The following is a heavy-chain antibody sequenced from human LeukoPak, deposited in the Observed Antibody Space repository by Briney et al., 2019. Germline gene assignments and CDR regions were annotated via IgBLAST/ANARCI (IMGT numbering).Heavy chain of an antibody. CDR2: ISGSGGST. Sequence: GGSLRLSCAASGFTFSSYAMTWVRQAPGKGLEWVSVISGSGGSTYYADSVKGRFTISRDNSKNTLNLQMNSLRVEDTAVYYCAKDTYYTILSGRDAFDIWGQGTMVTVSS. J-gene: IGHJ3*02. D-gene: IGHD3-9*01. V-gene: IGHV3-23*01. CDR1: GFTFSSYA. CDR3: AKDTYYTILSGRDAFDI.